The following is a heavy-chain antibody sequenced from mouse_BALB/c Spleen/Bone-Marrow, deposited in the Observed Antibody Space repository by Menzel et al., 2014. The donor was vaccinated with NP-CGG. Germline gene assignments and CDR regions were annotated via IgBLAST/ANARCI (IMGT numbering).Heavy chain of an antibody. V-gene: IGHV5-12-2*01. D-gene: IGHD2-14*01. J-gene: IGHJ4*01. Sequence: EVMLVESGGGLVQPGGSLKLSCTASGFTFSSYSMSWVRQTPEKRLEWVAYISNGGGSTYYPDAVKGRFTISGDNAKNSLYLQMSSLKSEDTAMYYCTRHGEVRRFYYALDYWGQGTSVTVSS. CDR3: TRHGEVRRFYYALDY. CDR1: GFTFSSYS. CDR2: ISNGGGST.